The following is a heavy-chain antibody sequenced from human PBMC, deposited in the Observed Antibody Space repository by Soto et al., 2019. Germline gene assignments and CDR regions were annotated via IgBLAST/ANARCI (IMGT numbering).Heavy chain of an antibody. Sequence: RASRSESCDASGVAFSFIGRHWVRQAPGKGLEWVAVISYGGTYKYYADPVKGRFTIAKDNSKNMLFLQMNGLRPDDTAVYYCAKDQAQYGSGDYYGMDVWGQGTAVTVS. D-gene: IGHD3-10*01. CDR3: AKDQAQYGSGDYYGMDV. V-gene: IGHV3-30*18. J-gene: IGHJ6*02. CDR1: GVAFSFIG. CDR2: ISYGGTYK.